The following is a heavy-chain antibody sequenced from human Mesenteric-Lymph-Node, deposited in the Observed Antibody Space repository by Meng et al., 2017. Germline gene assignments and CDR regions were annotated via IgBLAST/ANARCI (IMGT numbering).Heavy chain of an antibody. V-gene: IGHV4-61*01. CDR2: IFSSGST. CDR3: ARLGATYGDADY. D-gene: IGHD1-26*01. CDR1: GGSVSTGTYY. Sequence: QVQRQESGPGLVGLSETLSLTCTVSGGSVSTGTYYWSWIRQPPGKGLEWIGYIFSSGSTDYNPSLKSRVTISVDASKNQFSLKLNSVTTADTALYFCARLGATYGDADYWGQGTLVTVSS. J-gene: IGHJ4*02.